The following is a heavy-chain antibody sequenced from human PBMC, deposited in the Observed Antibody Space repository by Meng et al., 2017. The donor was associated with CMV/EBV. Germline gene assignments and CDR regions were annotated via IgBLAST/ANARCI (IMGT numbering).Heavy chain of an antibody. J-gene: IGHJ6*02. V-gene: IGHV3-11*01. CDR2: ISSSGSTI. D-gene: IGHD3-10*01. CDR3: ARDAEKKRRITMVRGVIGRGMDV. CDR1: GFTFSDYY. Sequence: GESLKISCAASGFTFSDYYMSWIRQAPGKGLEWVSYISSSGSTIYYADSVKGRFTISRDNAKNSLYLQMNSLRAGDTAVYYCARDAEKKRRITMVRGVIGRGMDVWGQGTTVTVSS.